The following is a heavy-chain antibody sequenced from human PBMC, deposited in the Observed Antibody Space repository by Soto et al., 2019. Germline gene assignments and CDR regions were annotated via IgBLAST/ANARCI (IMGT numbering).Heavy chain of an antibody. CDR1: GGSLSSYA. D-gene: IGHD3-22*01. Sequence: SVKVSCKASGGSLSSYAISWVRQAPGQGLEWMGGIIPIFGTANYAQKFQGRVTITADESTSTAYMELSSLRSEDTAVYYCASNTYYYDSSGYSGYYWGQGTLVTVSS. J-gene: IGHJ4*02. V-gene: IGHV1-69*13. CDR2: IIPIFGTA. CDR3: ASNTYYYDSSGYSGYY.